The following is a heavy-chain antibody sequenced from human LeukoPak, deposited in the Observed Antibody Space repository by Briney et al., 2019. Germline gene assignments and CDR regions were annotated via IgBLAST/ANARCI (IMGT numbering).Heavy chain of an antibody. J-gene: IGHJ3*02. D-gene: IGHD6-13*01. CDR3: AKAYSISWYELYAFDI. Sequence: GGSLRLSCAASIFTFSSYGMHWVRQAPGKGLEWVAVISYDGSNKYYADSVKGRLTISRDNSKNTLYLQMNSLRAEDTAVYYCAKAYSISWYELYAFDIWGQGTMVAVSS. V-gene: IGHV3-30*18. CDR1: IFTFSSYG. CDR2: ISYDGSNK.